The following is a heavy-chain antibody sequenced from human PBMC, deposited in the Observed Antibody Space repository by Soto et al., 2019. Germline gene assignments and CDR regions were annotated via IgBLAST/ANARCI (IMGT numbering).Heavy chain of an antibody. V-gene: IGHV3-23*04. D-gene: IGHD2-2*01. Sequence: EVQLVESGGGLVQPGGSLRLSCEAYGFSFSSYAMSWVRRPPGKGLEWVSTIVTSAGTKFYADSVKGRFSISRDNSKNIVYLQMNSLGVEDTAMYYCVKDLCSTSCYRAFHIWGQGTTVTVSS. CDR2: IVTSAGTK. CDR3: VKDLCSTSCYRAFHI. CDR1: GFSFSSYA. J-gene: IGHJ3*02.